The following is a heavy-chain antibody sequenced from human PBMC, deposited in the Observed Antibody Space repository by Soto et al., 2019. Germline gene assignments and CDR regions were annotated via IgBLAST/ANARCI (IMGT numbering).Heavy chain of an antibody. J-gene: IGHJ3*02. CDR1: GYTFTSYG. CDR3: ARDLDSSGIGGDAFHI. CDR2: ISAYNGNT. Sequence: QVQLVQSGAEVKKPGASVKVSCKAAGYTFTSYGISWVRQAPGQGLEWMGWISAYNGNTNYAQKLQGRVTMTTDTSTSAAYMELRSLRYADTAVYYCARDLDSSGIGGDAFHIWGQGTMVTVSS. V-gene: IGHV1-18*01. D-gene: IGHD3-22*01.